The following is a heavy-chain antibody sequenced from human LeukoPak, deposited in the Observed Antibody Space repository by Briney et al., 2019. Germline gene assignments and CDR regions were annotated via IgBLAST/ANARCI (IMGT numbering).Heavy chain of an antibody. D-gene: IGHD3-16*01. CDR1: GFTFSSYW. V-gene: IGHV3-7*03. Sequence: PGGSLRLSCAASGFTFSSYWMNWARKAPGKGLEWVASINNNGNGNYYVDSVKGRFTIPRDNAKNSLYLQMSNLRAGDTAVYFCAGGGGLDVWGQGATVTVSS. CDR3: AGGGGLDV. J-gene: IGHJ6*02. CDR2: INNNGNGN.